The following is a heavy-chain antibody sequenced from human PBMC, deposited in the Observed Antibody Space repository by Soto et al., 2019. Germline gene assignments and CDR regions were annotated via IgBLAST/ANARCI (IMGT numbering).Heavy chain of an antibody. CDR1: AFTFSSYW. CDR3: ARGLRIYYDRSGLHY. CDR2: ISYTGSTI. J-gene: IGHJ4*02. V-gene: IGHV3-48*03. D-gene: IGHD3-22*01. Sequence: TGGSLRLSCEAYAFTFSSYWIGWVRQTPGKGLERVSSISYTGSTIYYAHSVRGRFTISRENSKNSLYLQMNSLRAEDTAVYYCARGLRIYYDRSGLHYWGQGTLVTVSS.